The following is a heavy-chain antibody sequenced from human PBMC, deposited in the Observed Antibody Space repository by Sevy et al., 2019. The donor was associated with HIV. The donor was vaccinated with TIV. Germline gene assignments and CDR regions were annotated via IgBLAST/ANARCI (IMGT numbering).Heavy chain of an antibody. Sequence: GGSLRLSCKASGFTFSTYSMHWVRQAPGKGLEWVSSMSRTSTTTYYADSAKGRFTISRDNAKNSLYLQMNSLRDEDTAVYYCAREAYYYDSREENWFDPWGQGTLVTVSS. J-gene: IGHJ5*02. CDR2: MSRTSTTT. D-gene: IGHD3-22*01. CDR3: AREAYYYDSREENWFDP. CDR1: GFTFSTYS. V-gene: IGHV3-48*02.